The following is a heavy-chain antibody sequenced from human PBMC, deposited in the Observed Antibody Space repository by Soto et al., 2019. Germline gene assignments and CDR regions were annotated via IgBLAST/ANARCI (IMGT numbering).Heavy chain of an antibody. Sequence: PGGSLRLSCAASGFTFSSYAMHWVRQAPGKGLEYVSAISSNGGSTYYADSVKGRFTISRDNSKNTLYLQMGSLRAEDMAVYYCAKEGSELSFDPWGQGTLVTVSS. CDR3: AKEGSELSFDP. V-gene: IGHV3-64*02. J-gene: IGHJ5*02. D-gene: IGHD1-26*01. CDR1: GFTFSSYA. CDR2: ISSNGGST.